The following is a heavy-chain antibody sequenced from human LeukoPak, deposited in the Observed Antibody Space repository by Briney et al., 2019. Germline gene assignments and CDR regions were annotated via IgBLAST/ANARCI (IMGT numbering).Heavy chain of an antibody. Sequence: RAGGSLRLSCAASGISFSTYAMSWVRQAPGKGLEWVSAITGSGGRTYYADSVKGRFTISGDKSNNTLYLQMNSLRAEDTALYYCAKTGDYFDSSDYYRPDAFDIWGQGTMVTVSS. D-gene: IGHD3-22*01. CDR1: GISFSTYA. CDR2: ITGSGGRT. J-gene: IGHJ3*02. CDR3: AKTGDYFDSSDYYRPDAFDI. V-gene: IGHV3-23*01.